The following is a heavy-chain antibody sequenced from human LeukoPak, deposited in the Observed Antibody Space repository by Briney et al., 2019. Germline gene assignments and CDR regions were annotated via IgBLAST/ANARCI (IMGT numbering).Heavy chain of an antibody. CDR1: GFTFSSYG. J-gene: IGHJ4*02. D-gene: IGHD7-27*01. CDR3: AQGSWGDD. V-gene: IGHV3-30*18. Sequence: GGSLRLSCAASGFTFSSYGMHWVRQAPGKGLEWVAVISYDGSNKYYADSVKGRFTISRDNSKNTLYLQMNSLRAEDTAVYYCAQGSWGDDWGQGTLVTVSS. CDR2: ISYDGSNK.